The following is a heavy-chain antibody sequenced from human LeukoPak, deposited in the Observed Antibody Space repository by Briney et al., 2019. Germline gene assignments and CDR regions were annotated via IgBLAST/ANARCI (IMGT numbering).Heavy chain of an antibody. D-gene: IGHD4-17*01. CDR1: GYTFTSYG. CDR3: VTHRETPQKDDYGDYDYYYYYYNDV. CDR2: ISAYNGNT. J-gene: IGHJ6*03. Sequence: ASVKVSCKASGYTFTSYGISWVRQAPGQGLEWMGWISAYNGNTNYAQKLQGRVTMTTDTSTSTAYMELRSLRSDDTGVYYCVTHRETPQKDDYGDYDYYYYYYNDVWGKGTTVTVSS. V-gene: IGHV1-18*01.